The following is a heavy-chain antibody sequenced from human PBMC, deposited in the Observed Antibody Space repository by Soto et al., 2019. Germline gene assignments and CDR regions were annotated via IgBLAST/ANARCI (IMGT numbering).Heavy chain of an antibody. Sequence: QVQLVQSGAEVKKPGSSVKVSCKASGGTFSSYAISWVRQAPGQGLEWMGGIIPIFGTANYAQKFQGRVTITADESTSTAYMELSSLRSEDTAVYHCAREWQWLGLSDYYFDYWGQGTLVTVSS. CDR2: IIPIFGTA. J-gene: IGHJ4*02. CDR1: GGTFSSYA. V-gene: IGHV1-69*12. D-gene: IGHD6-19*01. CDR3: AREWQWLGLSDYYFDY.